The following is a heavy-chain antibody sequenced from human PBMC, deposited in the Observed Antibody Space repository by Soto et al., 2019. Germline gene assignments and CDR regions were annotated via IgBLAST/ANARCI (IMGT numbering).Heavy chain of an antibody. V-gene: IGHV4-39*01. CDR2: IYYSGST. CDR1: GGSISSSSYY. Sequence: QLQLQESGPGLVKPSETLSLTCTVSGGSISSSSYYWGWIRQPPGKGLEWIGSIYYSGSTYYNPSLKSRVTISVDTSKNQFSLKLSSVTAADTAVYYCARHGDSGWYFDYWGQGTLVTVSS. J-gene: IGHJ4*02. D-gene: IGHD6-19*01. CDR3: ARHGDSGWYFDY.